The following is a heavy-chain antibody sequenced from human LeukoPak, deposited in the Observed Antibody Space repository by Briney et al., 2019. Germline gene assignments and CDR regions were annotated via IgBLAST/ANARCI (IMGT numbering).Heavy chain of an antibody. D-gene: IGHD6-19*01. V-gene: IGHV3-30*18. CDR2: ISYDGSNK. Sequence: GGSLRLSCAASGSIFSNSAMHWVRQAPGKGLEWVAVISYDGSNKYYADSVKGRFTISRDNSKNTLYLQMNSLRAEDTAVYYCAKDIEEWLVTGEGCFDYWGQGTLVSVSS. CDR1: GSIFSNSA. CDR3: AKDIEEWLVTGEGCFDY. J-gene: IGHJ4*02.